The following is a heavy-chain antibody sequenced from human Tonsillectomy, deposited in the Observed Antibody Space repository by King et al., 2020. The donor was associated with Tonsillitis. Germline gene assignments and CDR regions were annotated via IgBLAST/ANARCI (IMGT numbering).Heavy chain of an antibody. CDR2: ISYDGSNK. J-gene: IGHJ6*02. CDR1: GFTFSSYG. Sequence: VQLVESGGGVVQPGRSLRLSCAASGFTFSSYGMHWVRQAPGKGLEWVAVISYDGSNKYYADSVKGRFTISRDNSKNTLYLQMNSLRAEDTAVYYCAKDLGAGYYYSGMDVWGQGTPVTVSS. CDR3: AKDLGAGYYYSGMDV. D-gene: IGHD7-27*01. V-gene: IGHV3-30*18.